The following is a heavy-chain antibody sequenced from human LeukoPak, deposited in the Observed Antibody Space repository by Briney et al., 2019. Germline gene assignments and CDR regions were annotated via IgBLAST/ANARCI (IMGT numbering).Heavy chain of an antibody. CDR1: GGSISSSSYY. Sequence: SETLSLTCTVSGGSISSSSYYWGWIRQPPGEGLEWIGSIYYSGSTYYNPSLKSRVAISVDTSKNQFSLKLSSVTAADTAVYYCARRNIGLSNWFDPWGQGTLVTVSS. V-gene: IGHV4-39*01. CDR3: ARRNIGLSNWFDP. CDR2: IYYSGST. J-gene: IGHJ5*02.